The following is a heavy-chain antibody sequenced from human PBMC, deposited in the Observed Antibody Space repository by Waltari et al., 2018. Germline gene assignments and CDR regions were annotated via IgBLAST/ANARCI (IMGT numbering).Heavy chain of an antibody. J-gene: IGHJ4*02. CDR3: AKALVVVVAAPGY. D-gene: IGHD2-15*01. Sequence: EVQLLESGGGLVQPGGSLILSCAASGFTFSSYAMSWVRQAPGSGVGWVSVIYGCASTYESDSVNCRFTISRDNSKNTLYWQMNSLRAEDTAVYYCAKALVVVVAAPGYWGQGTLVTVSS. V-gene: IGHV3-23*03. CDR2: IYGCAST. CDR1: GFTFSSYA.